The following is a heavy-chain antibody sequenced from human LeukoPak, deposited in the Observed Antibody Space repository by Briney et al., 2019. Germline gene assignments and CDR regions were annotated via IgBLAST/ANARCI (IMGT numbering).Heavy chain of an antibody. D-gene: IGHD6-6*01. CDR3: ATPAHRSIAARPMGFDY. V-gene: IGHV1-69*06. J-gene: IGHJ4*02. CDR2: IIPIFGTA. CDR1: GGTFSSYA. Sequence: SVKVSCKASGGTFSSYAISWVRQAPGQGLEWMGGIIPIFGTANYAQKFQGRVTITADKSTSTAYMELSSLRSEDTAVYYCATPAHRSIAARPMGFDYWGQGTLVTVSS.